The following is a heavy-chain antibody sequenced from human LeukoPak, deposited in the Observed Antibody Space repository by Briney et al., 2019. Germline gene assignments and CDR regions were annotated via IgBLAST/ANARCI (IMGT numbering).Heavy chain of an antibody. J-gene: IGHJ4*02. Sequence: GGSLRLSCVVSGFTFRSYWMHWVRQVPGKGLLWVSRINTDGSIITYADSVKGRFTISRDNAKNTLYLEMNSLTAADTAVYYCARPPPRQGFDYWGQGTLVTVSS. V-gene: IGHV3-74*03. CDR3: ARPPPRQGFDY. CDR1: GFTFRSYW. CDR2: INTDGSII.